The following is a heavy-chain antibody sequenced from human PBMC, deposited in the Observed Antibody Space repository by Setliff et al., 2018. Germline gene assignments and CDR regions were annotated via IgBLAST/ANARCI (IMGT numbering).Heavy chain of an antibody. CDR2: ISPYSGET. Sequence: ASVKVSCKTSGFNFITYGFSWVRQAPGQGLEWMGWISPYSGETNNGQKFQDRLSVTADTSSKTIYMELRRLTSDDTAVYFCTRSRGPRVVLAADFDFWGQGTLVTVSS. CDR3: TRSRGPRVVLAADFDF. CDR1: GFNFITYG. D-gene: IGHD3-16*01. V-gene: IGHV1-18*01. J-gene: IGHJ4*02.